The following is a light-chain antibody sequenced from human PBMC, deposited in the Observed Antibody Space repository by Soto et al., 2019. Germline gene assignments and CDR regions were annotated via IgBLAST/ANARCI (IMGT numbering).Light chain of an antibody. Sequence: QSVLTQPPSASGSPGQSVTISCTGTSGDVGGYDYVSWYQQHPGKAPKLMIYEVTKRPLGVPDRFSGSKSGNTASLTVSGLQAADEADYYCSSYAGSDNPYVFGTGTKVT. CDR2: EVT. CDR3: SSYAGSDNPYV. J-gene: IGLJ1*01. V-gene: IGLV2-8*01. CDR1: SGDVGGYDY.